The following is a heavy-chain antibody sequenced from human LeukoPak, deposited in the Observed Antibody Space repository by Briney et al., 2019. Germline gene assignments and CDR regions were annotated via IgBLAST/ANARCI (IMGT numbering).Heavy chain of an antibody. V-gene: IGHV3-73*01. Sequence: GGSLRLSCAASGFTFSDSAIHWVRQASGKGLEWVGRIRSSSNSYATEYAASLNGRFTISRDGSKNTAYLQMNSLKTEDTAVYYCTTTIYGSGKAGYWGRDPWSPSPQ. J-gene: IGHJ4*02. D-gene: IGHD3-10*01. CDR2: IRSSSNSYAT. CDR3: TTTIYGSGKAGY. CDR1: GFTFSDSA.